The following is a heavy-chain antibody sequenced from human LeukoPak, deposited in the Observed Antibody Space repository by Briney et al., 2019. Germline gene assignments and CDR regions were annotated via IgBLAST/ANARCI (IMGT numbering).Heavy chain of an antibody. V-gene: IGHV4-61*02. Sequence: SETLSLTCTVSGDSISSGSYYWSWIRQPAGKGLEWIGRIYTSGSTNYNPSLKSRVTISVDTSKNQFSLKLSSVTAADTAVYYCAREGLRYLEAFDIWGQGTMVTISS. CDR2: IYTSGST. CDR3: AREGLRYLEAFDI. CDR1: GDSISSGSYY. D-gene: IGHD4-17*01. J-gene: IGHJ3*02.